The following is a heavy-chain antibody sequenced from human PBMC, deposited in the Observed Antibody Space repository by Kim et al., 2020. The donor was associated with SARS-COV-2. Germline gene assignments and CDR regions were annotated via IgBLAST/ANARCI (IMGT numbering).Heavy chain of an antibody. V-gene: IGHV1-69*02. D-gene: IGHD4-17*01. J-gene: IGHJ4*02. Sequence: SVKVSCKASGGTFSSYTISWVRQAPGQGLEWMGRIIPILGIANYAQKFQGRVTITADKSTSTAYMELSSLRSEDTAVYYCASTWWSTVTTRATFDYWGQGTLVTVSS. CDR1: GGTFSSYT. CDR3: ASTWWSTVTTRATFDY. CDR2: IIPILGIA.